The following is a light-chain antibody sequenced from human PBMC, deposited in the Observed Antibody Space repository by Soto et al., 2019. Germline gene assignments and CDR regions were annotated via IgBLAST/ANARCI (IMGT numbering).Light chain of an antibody. CDR1: QSLVHSDGIAY. J-gene: IGKJ5*01. V-gene: IGKV2-30*02. CDR2: KVS. Sequence: DVVMTQSPLSLPVTLGQPASISCRSNQSLVHSDGIAYFSWFQQRPGRSPRRLIYKVSNRDSGVPARFSGSGSGTDFALKISRAEAEDVGVYYCMQSAHWPHTFGPGTRLEIK. CDR3: MQSAHWPHT.